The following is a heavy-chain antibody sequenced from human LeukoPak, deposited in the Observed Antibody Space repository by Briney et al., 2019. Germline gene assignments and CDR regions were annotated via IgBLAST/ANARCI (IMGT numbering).Heavy chain of an antibody. CDR2: IIPILGIA. Sequence: SVKVSCKASGGTFSSYAISWVRQAPGQGLEWMGRIIPILGIANYAQKFQGRVTITADKSTSTAYMELSSLRSEDTAVYYCARDGSSGGYFDYWGQGTLVTVSS. CDR1: GGTFSSYA. D-gene: IGHD6-13*01. CDR3: ARDGSSGGYFDY. V-gene: IGHV1-69*04. J-gene: IGHJ4*02.